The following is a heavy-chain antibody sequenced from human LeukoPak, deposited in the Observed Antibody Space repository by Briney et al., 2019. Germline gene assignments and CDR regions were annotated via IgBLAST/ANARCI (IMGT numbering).Heavy chain of an antibody. CDR3: AAGGYGYISY. CDR2: ITGGSAYT. J-gene: IGHJ4*02. D-gene: IGHD5-12*01. Sequence: NPGGSLRLSCAASGFTFSSYAMSWIRQAPGKGLEWVSYITGGSAYTNYADSVRGRFTISRDTAKNSLYLQMNSLRAEDTAVYYCAAGGYGYISYWGQGTLVTVSS. V-gene: IGHV3-11*06. CDR1: GFTFSSYA.